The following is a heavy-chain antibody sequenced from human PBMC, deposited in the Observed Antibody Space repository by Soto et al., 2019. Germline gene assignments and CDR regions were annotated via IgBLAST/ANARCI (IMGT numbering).Heavy chain of an antibody. J-gene: IGHJ5*02. CDR1: GFTFSSYV. Sequence: GGSLRLSCAASGFTFSSYVMSWVRQAPGKGLEWVSAISGSGGNTYYADSVKGRFTISRDNSKNTLFLQMDSLRAEDTALYFCAKEMGDYYDSSGSWFDPWGQGTLVTVSS. CDR3: AKEMGDYYDSSGSWFDP. CDR2: ISGSGGNT. V-gene: IGHV3-23*01. D-gene: IGHD3-22*01.